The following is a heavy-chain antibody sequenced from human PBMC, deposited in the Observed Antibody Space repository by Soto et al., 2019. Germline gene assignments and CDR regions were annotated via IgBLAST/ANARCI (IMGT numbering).Heavy chain of an antibody. CDR2: IIPIFGTA. D-gene: IGHD3-16*02. V-gene: IGHV1-69*13. Sequence: SVKVSCKASGGTFSSYAISWVRQAPGQGLEWMGGIIPIFGTANYAQKFQGRVTITADESTSTAYMELSSLRSEDTAVYYCARGSGYDYIWGSYRPSRAEYFQHWGQRTLATVSS. J-gene: IGHJ1*01. CDR3: ARGSGYDYIWGSYRPSRAEYFQH. CDR1: GGTFSSYA.